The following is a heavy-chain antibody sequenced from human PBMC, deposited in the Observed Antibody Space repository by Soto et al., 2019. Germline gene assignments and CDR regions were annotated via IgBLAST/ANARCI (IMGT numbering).Heavy chain of an antibody. V-gene: IGHV4-34*01. CDR1: GGSFSGYY. D-gene: IGHD3-3*01. CDR2: INHSGST. J-gene: IGHJ6*02. CDR3: ARGSDFWSGYYGYYYYGMDV. Sequence: PSETLSLTCAVYGGSFSGYYWSWIRQPPGKGLERIGEINHSGSTNYNPSLKSRVTISVDTSKNQFSLKLSFVTAADTSVYYCARGSDFWSGYYGYYYYGMDVWGQGTTVTVSS.